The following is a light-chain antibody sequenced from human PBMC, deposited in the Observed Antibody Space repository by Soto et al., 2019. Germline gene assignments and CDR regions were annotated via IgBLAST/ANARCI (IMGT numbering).Light chain of an antibody. CDR3: CSYAGSATSV. Sequence: QSVLTQPASVSGSPGQSITISCTGTSSDVGAYDLVSWYQQHPGKAPKFLIYGGNNRPSGVSNRFSGSKSGNTASLTISGLQAEDEADYYCCSYAGSATSVFGGGNKLTVL. CDR2: GGN. CDR1: SSDVGAYDL. V-gene: IGLV2-23*01. J-gene: IGLJ2*01.